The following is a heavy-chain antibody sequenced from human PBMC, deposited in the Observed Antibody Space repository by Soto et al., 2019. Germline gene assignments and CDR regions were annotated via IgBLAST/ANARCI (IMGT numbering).Heavy chain of an antibody. D-gene: IGHD2-15*01. Sequence: GGSLRLSCIGSGFTFKSYSMNWVRQAPGKGLEWVASITTRGNYIHYADSVKGRFNISRDDAENSLFLEIIILCVEDSGLYYFTRGAHAPRTEVASSGQIRAAMDVWGRGTTDT. CDR1: GFTFKSYS. J-gene: IGHJ6*02. CDR2: ITTRGNYI. CDR3: TRGAHAPRTEVASSGQIRAAMDV. V-gene: IGHV3-21*04.